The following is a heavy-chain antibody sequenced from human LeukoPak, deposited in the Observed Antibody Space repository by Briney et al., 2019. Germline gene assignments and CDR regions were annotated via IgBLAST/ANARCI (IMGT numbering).Heavy chain of an antibody. CDR2: IYYSGST. Sequence: SETLSLTCAVYGGSFSGYYWSWIRQPPGKGLEWIGSIYYSGSTYYNPSLKSRVTISVDTSKNQFSLKLSSVTAADTAVYYCARGRYYFDNWGQGTLVTVSS. J-gene: IGHJ4*02. V-gene: IGHV4-34*01. CDR3: ARGRYYFDN. CDR1: GGSFSGYY.